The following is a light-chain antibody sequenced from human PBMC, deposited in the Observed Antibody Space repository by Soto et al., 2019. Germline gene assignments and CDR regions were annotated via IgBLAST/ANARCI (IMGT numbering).Light chain of an antibody. Sequence: QSVLTQPASVSGSPGQSITISCTGTSSDFGDYDYVSWYQQHPGKAPRLMIYEVNKRPSGVPDRFSGSKSGYTASLTVSGLQTEDEAFYYCSSSAGIYHYLVFGGGTKVTVL. CDR3: SSSAGIYHYLV. J-gene: IGLJ3*02. CDR1: SSDFGDYDY. V-gene: IGLV2-8*01. CDR2: EVN.